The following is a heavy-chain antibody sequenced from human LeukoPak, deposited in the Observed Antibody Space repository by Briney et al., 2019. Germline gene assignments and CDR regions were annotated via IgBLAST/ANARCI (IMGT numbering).Heavy chain of an antibody. CDR3: ARVPLEMATKSFDY. Sequence: SVKVSCKASGGTFISYAISWVRQAPGQGLEWMGGIIPIFGTANYAQKFQGRVTITADESTSTAYMELSSLRSEDTAVYYCARVPLEMATKSFDYWGQGTLVTVSS. CDR1: GGTFISYA. CDR2: IIPIFGTA. D-gene: IGHD5-24*01. J-gene: IGHJ4*02. V-gene: IGHV1-69*13.